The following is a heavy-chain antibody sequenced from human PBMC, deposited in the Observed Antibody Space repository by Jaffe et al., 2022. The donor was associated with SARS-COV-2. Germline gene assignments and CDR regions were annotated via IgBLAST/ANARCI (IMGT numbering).Heavy chain of an antibody. CDR1: GGSFSGYY. CDR2: INHSGST. CDR3: ARGLPYYYDSSGYTT. D-gene: IGHD3-22*01. V-gene: IGHV4-34*01. J-gene: IGHJ5*02. Sequence: QVQLQQWGAGLLKPSETLSLTCAVYGGSFSGYYWSWIRQPPGKGLEWIGEINHSGSTNYNPSLKSRVTISVDTSKNQFSLKLSSVTAADTAVYYCARGLPYYYDSSGYTTWGQGTLVTVSS.